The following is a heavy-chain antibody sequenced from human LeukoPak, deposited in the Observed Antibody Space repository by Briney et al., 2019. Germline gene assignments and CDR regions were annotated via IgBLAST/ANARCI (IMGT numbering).Heavy chain of an antibody. Sequence: SETLSLTCTVSRGSIGSYYWGWIRQPPGKGLEGIAYIFNTGTTNYNPSLKSRVTISLDPSTSQFSLKLSSVTAADTAVYYCARQWGFCPGGTCSFDQWGQGSLVIVSS. CDR3: ARQWGFCPGGTCSFDQ. CDR2: IFNTGTT. J-gene: IGHJ4*02. D-gene: IGHD2-15*01. V-gene: IGHV4-59*08. CDR1: RGSIGSYY.